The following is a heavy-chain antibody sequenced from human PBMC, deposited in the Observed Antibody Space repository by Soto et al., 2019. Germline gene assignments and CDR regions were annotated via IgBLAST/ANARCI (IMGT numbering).Heavy chain of an antibody. V-gene: IGHV1-69*01. D-gene: IGHD1-26*01. J-gene: IGHJ6*02. CDR1: GGTFNTFA. CDR2: VIPLFNTP. CDR3: GLASKWELLGYFYGMDV. Sequence: QVQLVQSGAEVKKPGSSAKVSCKASGGTFNTFAFTWVRQAPGQGFEWMGGVIPLFNTPDYAQKFQGRVTITADESTITVDVELSGLSSDDTAVYFGGLASKWELLGYFYGMDVWGQGTTVIVSS.